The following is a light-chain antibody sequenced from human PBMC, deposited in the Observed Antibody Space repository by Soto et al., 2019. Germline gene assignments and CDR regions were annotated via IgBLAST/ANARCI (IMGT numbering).Light chain of an antibody. CDR3: QQYGSSSYT. Sequence: DMVLTQSPDTLSFYPGERATLSCRASQSVSSNYLALYQQKPVQAPRLLLYGASTRATGIPDRFSGSGSGTDFTPNIRRLEPEDFAVYYCQQYGSSSYTFGQGTWVDIK. J-gene: IGKJ2*01. CDR1: QSVSSNY. V-gene: IGKV3-20*01. CDR2: GAS.